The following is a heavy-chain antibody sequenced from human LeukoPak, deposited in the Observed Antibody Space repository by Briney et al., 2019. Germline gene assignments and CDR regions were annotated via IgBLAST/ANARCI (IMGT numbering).Heavy chain of an antibody. CDR2: INPSGGST. CDR3: ARDSGVDFWSGYIEDY. CDR1: GCTFTSYY. J-gene: IGHJ4*02. V-gene: IGHV1-46*03. Sequence: ASVKVSCKASGCTFTSYYMHWVRQAPGQGLEWMGIINPSGGSTSYAQKFQGRVTMTRDTSTSTVYMELSSLRSEDTAVYYCARDSGVDFWSGYIEDYWGQGTLVTVSS. D-gene: IGHD3-3*01.